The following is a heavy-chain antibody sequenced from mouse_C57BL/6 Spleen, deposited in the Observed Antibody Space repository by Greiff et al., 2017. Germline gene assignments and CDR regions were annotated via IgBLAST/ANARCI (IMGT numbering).Heavy chain of an antibody. J-gene: IGHJ3*01. CDR3: ARQGFDGNLGWFAY. Sequence: VQLQQPGAELVRPGTSVKLSCKASGYTFTSYWMHWVKQRPGQGLEWIGVIDPSDSYTNYNQKFKGKATLTVDTYSSTAYMQLSSLTSEDSAVYYCARQGFDGNLGWFAYWGQGTLVTVSA. V-gene: IGHV1-59*01. CDR2: IDPSDSYT. CDR1: GYTFTSYW. D-gene: IGHD2-1*01.